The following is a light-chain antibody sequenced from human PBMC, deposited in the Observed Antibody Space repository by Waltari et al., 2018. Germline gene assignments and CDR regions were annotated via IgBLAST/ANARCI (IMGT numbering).Light chain of an antibody. V-gene: IGKV3-20*01. CDR2: HAS. Sequence: EIVLTQSPGTLSLSPGERATLPCRASQSIGIYLAWYQQKPGQAPRLLMYHASGRATGIPDRFSGSGSGTDFSLTISRLEPEDFAVYYCQKYESLPATFGQGTKVEIK. CDR3: QKYESLPAT. CDR1: QSIGIY. J-gene: IGKJ1*01.